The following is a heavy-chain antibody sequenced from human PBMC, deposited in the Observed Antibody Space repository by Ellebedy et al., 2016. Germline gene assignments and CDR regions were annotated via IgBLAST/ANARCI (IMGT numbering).Heavy chain of an antibody. Sequence: SETLSLTCSVSGYSISSGYSWGWIRQPPGKGLEWIGSYYHTGSTYYNSSLKSRVSISVDTSKNQFSLKLTSVTAADTAVYSCARSIGSGTHDAFHIWGQGTLVTVSS. CDR3: ARSIGSGTHDAFHI. CDR1: GYSISSGYS. J-gene: IGHJ3*02. V-gene: IGHV4-38-2*01. D-gene: IGHD3-10*01. CDR2: YYHTGST.